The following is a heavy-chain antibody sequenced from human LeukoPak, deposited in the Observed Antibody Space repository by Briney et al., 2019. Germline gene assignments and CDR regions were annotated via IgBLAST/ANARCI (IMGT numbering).Heavy chain of an antibody. CDR3: ARLVGSSWYGYAFDI. CDR2: IYTSGST. Sequence: SETLSLTCTVSGGSISSGSYYWSWIRQPAGRGLEWIGRIYTSGSTHYNPSLKSRVTISVDTSKNQFSLKLSSVTAADTAVYYCARLVGSSWYGYAFDIWGQGTMVTVSS. CDR1: GGSISSGSYY. D-gene: IGHD6-13*01. V-gene: IGHV4-61*02. J-gene: IGHJ3*02.